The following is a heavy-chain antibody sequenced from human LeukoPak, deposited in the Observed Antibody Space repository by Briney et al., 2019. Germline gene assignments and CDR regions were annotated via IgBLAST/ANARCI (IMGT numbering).Heavy chain of an antibody. J-gene: IGHJ3*02. CDR2: IDWDDDK. CDR3: ARIPGVLGDAFDI. CDR1: GFSLRTSGMR. Sequence: SGPALLQPTPNLTLTCTFSGFSLRTSGMRVSWIRQPPGKALEWLARIDWDDDKFYSTSLKTRLTISKDTSKNQVVLTMTNMDPVDTATYYCARIPGVLGDAFDIWGQGTMVTVSS. D-gene: IGHD2-8*01. V-gene: IGHV2-70*04.